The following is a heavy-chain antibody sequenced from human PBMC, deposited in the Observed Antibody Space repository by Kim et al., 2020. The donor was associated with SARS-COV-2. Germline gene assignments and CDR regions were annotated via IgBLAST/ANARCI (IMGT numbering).Heavy chain of an antibody. V-gene: IGHV3-53*01. Sequence: GGSLRLSCAASGFTVSNNYMNWVRQAPGKGLEWVSVLFSGGGTYYAESVKGRFTISRDNSKNTLYLQMNSLRAEDTAVYYCARGLLPYSSSRAFDNWGQGTLVTVSS. CDR1: GFTVSNNY. D-gene: IGHD6-13*01. CDR2: LFSGGGT. CDR3: ARGLLPYSSSRAFDN. J-gene: IGHJ4*02.